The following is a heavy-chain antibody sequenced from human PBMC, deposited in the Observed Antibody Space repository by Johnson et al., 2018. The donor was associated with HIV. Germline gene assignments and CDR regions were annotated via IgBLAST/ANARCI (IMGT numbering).Heavy chain of an antibody. J-gene: IGHJ3*02. D-gene: IGHD6-19*01. CDR1: GFTFSDNY. CDR3: AREQWADAFDI. CDR2: ISTSGSNI. Sequence: QVQLVESGGGLVKPGGSLRLSCVASGFTFSDNYMSWIRQAPGKGLEWVSYISTSGSNIYYADSVKGRFTISRDNAKNSLYLQMHSLRAENTAVYYCAREQWADAFDIWGQGTMVTVSS. V-gene: IGHV3-11*04.